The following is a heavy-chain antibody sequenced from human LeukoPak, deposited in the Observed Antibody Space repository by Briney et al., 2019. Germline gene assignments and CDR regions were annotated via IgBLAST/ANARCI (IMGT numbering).Heavy chain of an antibody. D-gene: IGHD2-2*01. J-gene: IGHJ2*01. V-gene: IGHV4-4*07. CDR1: GGSISSYY. Sequence: SETLSLTCTVSGGSISSYYWSWIRQPAGKGLEWIGRIYTSGSTNYNPSLKSRVTMSVDTSKNQFSLKLSSVTAADTAVYYCARDSPAAPYWYFDLWGRGTLVTVSS. CDR3: ARDSPAAPYWYFDL. CDR2: IYTSGST.